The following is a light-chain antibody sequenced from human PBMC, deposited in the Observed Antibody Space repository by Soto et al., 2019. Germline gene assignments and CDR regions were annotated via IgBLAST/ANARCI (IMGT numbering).Light chain of an antibody. CDR1: SSNIGSNY. J-gene: IGLJ2*01. CDR3: AVWDDSLSGPV. V-gene: IGLV1-47*02. CDR2: SNS. Sequence: QSVLTQPPSASGTPGQRVTISCSGSSSNIGSNYVYWYQQLPGTAPKLLIYSNSQRPSGVPDRFSGSKSGTSASLAIRGLRSEDEADYYCAVWDDSLSGPVFGGGTQLTVL.